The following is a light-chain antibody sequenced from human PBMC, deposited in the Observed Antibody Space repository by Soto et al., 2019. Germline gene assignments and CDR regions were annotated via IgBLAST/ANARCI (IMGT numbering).Light chain of an antibody. J-gene: IGKJ1*01. CDR1: QSLLDSSNNKDY. Sequence: DIVMTQSPDSLAVSLGERATLNCKSNQSLLDSSNNKDYLTWYQQKPGQPPKLIIYWASTREFGVPDRFSGSGSGTDFTLTISSLQAEDVAVYYCQQYYSTPRTFGHGPRVEIK. V-gene: IGKV4-1*01. CDR2: WAS. CDR3: QQYYSTPRT.